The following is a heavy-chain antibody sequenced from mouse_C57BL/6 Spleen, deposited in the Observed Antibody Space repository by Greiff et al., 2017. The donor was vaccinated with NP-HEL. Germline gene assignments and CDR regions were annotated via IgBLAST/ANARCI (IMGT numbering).Heavy chain of an antibody. CDR2: ISSGSSTI. CDR3: ARRNYYGSSSYAMDY. V-gene: IGHV5-17*01. CDR1: GFTFSDYG. J-gene: IGHJ4*01. Sequence: EVQVVESGGGLVKPGGSLKLSCAASGFTFSDYGMHWVRQAPEKGLEWVAYISSGSSTIYYADTVKGRFTISRANAKNTLFLQMTSLRSEDTAMYYCARRNYYGSSSYAMDYWGQGTSVTVSS. D-gene: IGHD1-1*01.